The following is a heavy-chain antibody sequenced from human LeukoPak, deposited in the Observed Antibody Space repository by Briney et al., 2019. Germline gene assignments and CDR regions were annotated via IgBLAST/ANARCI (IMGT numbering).Heavy chain of an antibody. CDR2: IIPIFGTA. CDR1: GYTFTSYA. Sequence: SVKVTCKASGYTFTSYAMNWVRQAPGQGLEWMGGIIPIFGTANYAQKFQGRVTITTDESTSTAYMELSSLRSEDTAVYCCAVASGDGWFNFDYWGQGTLVTVSS. D-gene: IGHD6-19*01. J-gene: IGHJ4*02. V-gene: IGHV1-69*05. CDR3: AVASGDGWFNFDY.